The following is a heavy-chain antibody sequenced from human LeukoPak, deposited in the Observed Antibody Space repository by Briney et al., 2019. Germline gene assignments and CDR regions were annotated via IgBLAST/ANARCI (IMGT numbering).Heavy chain of an antibody. CDR2: ISSSSSYI. J-gene: IGHJ3*02. V-gene: IGHV3-21*01. CDR1: GFTFSSYS. CDR3: ARDQGSSGPDAFDI. Sequence: PGGSLRLSCAASGFTFSSYSMNWVRQAPGKGLEWVSSISSSSSYIYYADSVKGRFTISRDNAKNSLYLQMNSLRAEDTAVYYCARDQGSSGPDAFDIWGQGTMVTVSS. D-gene: IGHD3-22*01.